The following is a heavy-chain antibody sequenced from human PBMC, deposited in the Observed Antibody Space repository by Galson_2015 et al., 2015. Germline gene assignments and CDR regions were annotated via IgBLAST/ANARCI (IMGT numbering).Heavy chain of an antibody. Sequence: SLRLSCAASGFTFDDYAMHWVRQAPGKGLEWVSGISWNSGSIGYADSVKGRFTISRDNAKNSLYLQMNSLRAEDTALYYCAKDNSSSWYYHWFDPWGQGTMVTVSS. D-gene: IGHD6-13*01. V-gene: IGHV3-9*01. CDR1: GFTFDDYA. CDR3: AKDNSSSWYYHWFDP. CDR2: ISWNSGSI. J-gene: IGHJ3*01.